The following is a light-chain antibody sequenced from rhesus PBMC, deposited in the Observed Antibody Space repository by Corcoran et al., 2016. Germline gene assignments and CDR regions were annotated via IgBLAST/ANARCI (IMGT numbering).Light chain of an antibody. V-gene: IGKV1-43*01. CDR2: AAS. CDR3: LQHNSNPPT. J-gene: IGKJ1*01. Sequence: DIQMTQSPSSLSASAGDTVTITCRASQDISNYLNWYQQKPGKAPKRLIFAASSLESRVPSRFSGSGTGAELTLPISSLQPEEFATYYCLQHNSNPPTFGQGTKVEIK. CDR1: QDISNY.